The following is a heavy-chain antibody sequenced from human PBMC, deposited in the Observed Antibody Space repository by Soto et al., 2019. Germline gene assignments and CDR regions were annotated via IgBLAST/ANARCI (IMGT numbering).Heavy chain of an antibody. CDR1: GFSFSSYA. CDR2: FSNSGGRT. Sequence: EVQLLESGGGLVQPGGSLRLSCAASGFSFSSYAMSWVRQAPGKGLGWVSTFSNSGGRTYYADSVKGRFTISRDNSESSLYLQMSSLRVEDTAVYYCARTLGTVGPFDYWGQGTLVTVSS. D-gene: IGHD1-1*01. V-gene: IGHV3-23*01. CDR3: ARTLGTVGPFDY. J-gene: IGHJ4*02.